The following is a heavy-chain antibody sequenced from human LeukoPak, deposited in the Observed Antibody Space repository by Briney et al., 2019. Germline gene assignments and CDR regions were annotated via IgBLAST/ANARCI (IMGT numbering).Heavy chain of an antibody. J-gene: IGHJ3*02. D-gene: IGHD3-16*02. V-gene: IGHV1-8*03. CDR3: ARVSYDYVWGSYRRHDAFDI. CDR2: MNPNSGNT. Sequence: ASVKVSCKASGYTFTSYDINWVRQVTGQGLEWMGWMNPNSGNTGYAQKFQGRVTITRNTSISTAYMELSSLRSEDTAVYYCARVSYDYVWGSYRRHDAFDIWGQGTMVTVSS. CDR1: GYTFTSYD.